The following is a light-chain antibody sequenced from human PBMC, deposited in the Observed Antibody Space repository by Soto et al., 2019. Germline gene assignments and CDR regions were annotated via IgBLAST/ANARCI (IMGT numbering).Light chain of an antibody. J-gene: IGKJ4*01. CDR1: QSVRSSY. V-gene: IGKV3-20*01. CDR2: GAS. Sequence: EIVLTQSPGTLSLSPGERATLSCRASQSVRSSYLAWYQQKPGQAPRLLIYGASSRATGIPDRFSGSGSGTACTLTITRLEPEDLAVYYCQQYGDSPTFGGGTKVEIK. CDR3: QQYGDSPT.